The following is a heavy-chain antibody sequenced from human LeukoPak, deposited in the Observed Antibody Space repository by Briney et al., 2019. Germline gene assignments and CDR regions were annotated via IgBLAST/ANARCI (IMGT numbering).Heavy chain of an antibody. CDR3: ARDCGGDCYSPDY. Sequence: PSETLSLTCTVSGGSISSSSYYWGWIRQPPGKGLEWIGSIYYSGSTYYNPSLKSRVTISVDTSKNQFSLKLSSVTAADTAVYYCARDCGGDCYSPDYWGQGTLVTVSS. J-gene: IGHJ4*02. V-gene: IGHV4-39*07. D-gene: IGHD2-21*02. CDR1: GGSISSSSYY. CDR2: IYYSGST.